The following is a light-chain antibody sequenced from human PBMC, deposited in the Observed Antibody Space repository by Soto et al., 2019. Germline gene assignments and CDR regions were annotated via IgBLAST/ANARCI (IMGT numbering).Light chain of an antibody. CDR1: ENIRTS. J-gene: IGKJ4*01. Sequence: EVILTQFPATLSMSPGGSATLSCRASENIRTSLAWYQHRPGQPPRLLIYDAFNRATGIPPRFSGGGSGTDFTLTISGLEPEDFAVYYCQQRASWPPFTFGGGTKVEIK. V-gene: IGKV3-11*01. CDR2: DAF. CDR3: QQRASWPPFT.